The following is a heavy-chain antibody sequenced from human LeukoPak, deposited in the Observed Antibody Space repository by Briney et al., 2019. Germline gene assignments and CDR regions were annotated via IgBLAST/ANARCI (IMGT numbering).Heavy chain of an antibody. J-gene: IGHJ4*02. Sequence: GGSLRLSCVASGFTFSSYWMSWVRQAPGKGLEWVANIKQDGSEKYYVDSVKGRFTISRDNAKNSLYLQMYSLRTEDTATYYCAKRLNHNYFEYWGRGTLVTVSS. V-gene: IGHV3-7*03. CDR1: GFTFSSYW. D-gene: IGHD6-19*01. CDR2: IKQDGSEK. CDR3: AKRLNHNYFEY.